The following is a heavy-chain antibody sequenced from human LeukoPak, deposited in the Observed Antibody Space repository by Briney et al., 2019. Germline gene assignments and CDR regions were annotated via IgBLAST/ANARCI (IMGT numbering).Heavy chain of an antibody. Sequence: PGGSLRLSCAASGFTFSSYWMHWVRQGPGKGLVWVSRINRDGSNTKYADSVKGRFTISRDNAKNMVYLEMNNLNAEDTAVYYCVRLKYPGARANLQLWGQGTLVTVSS. V-gene: IGHV3-74*03. CDR1: GFTFSSYW. J-gene: IGHJ1*01. CDR2: INRDGSNT. D-gene: IGHD1-14*01. CDR3: VRLKYPGARANLQL.